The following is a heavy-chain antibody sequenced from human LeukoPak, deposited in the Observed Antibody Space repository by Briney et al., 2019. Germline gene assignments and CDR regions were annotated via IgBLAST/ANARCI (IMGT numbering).Heavy chain of an antibody. Sequence: ASVKVSCKASGYTFTGYYMHWVRPAPGQGLEWMGWINPNSGGTNYAQKFQGRVTMTRDTSISTAYMELSRLRSDDTAVYYCARDLGSGWLSRDYWGQGTLVTVSS. CDR2: INPNSGGT. J-gene: IGHJ4*02. V-gene: IGHV1-2*02. D-gene: IGHD6-19*01. CDR1: GYTFTGYY. CDR3: ARDLGSGWLSRDY.